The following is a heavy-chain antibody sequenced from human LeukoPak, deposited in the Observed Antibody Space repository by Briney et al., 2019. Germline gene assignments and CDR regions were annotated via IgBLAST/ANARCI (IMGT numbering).Heavy chain of an antibody. D-gene: IGHD3-10*01. CDR1: GYTFTSYD. CDR2: ISAYNGNT. CDR3: ARQTQLTGFDP. Sequence: ASVKVSCKASGYTFTSYDINWVRQATGQGLEWMGWISAYNGNTNYVQKLQGRVTMTTDTSTSTAYMELRSLRSDDTAVYYCARQTQLTGFDPWGQGTLVTVSS. J-gene: IGHJ5*02. V-gene: IGHV1-18*01.